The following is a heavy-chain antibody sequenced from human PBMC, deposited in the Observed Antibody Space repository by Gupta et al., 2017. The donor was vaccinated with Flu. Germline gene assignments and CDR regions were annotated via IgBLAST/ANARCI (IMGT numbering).Heavy chain of an antibody. V-gene: IGHV3-11*01. J-gene: IGHJ6*02. CDR1: RFTFSDHY. Sequence: QVHLVESGGGLVKPGGSLRLSCAASRFTFSDHYMSWIRQAPGKGMACVSSISNSGSSIYYADAVKGLFTSSRTNAKNSLYLKMNSLRAEYTAVYSCARARMAIMGQDFYYYGMDVWGQGTTVTVSS. D-gene: IGHD5-24*01. CDR2: ISNSGSSI. CDR3: ARARMAIMGQDFYYYGMDV.